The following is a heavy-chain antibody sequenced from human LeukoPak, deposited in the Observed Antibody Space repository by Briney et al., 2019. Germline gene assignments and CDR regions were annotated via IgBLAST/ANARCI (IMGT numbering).Heavy chain of an antibody. V-gene: IGHV4-4*09. CDR2: IYTSGST. D-gene: IGHD5-24*01. CDR3: ARREMATISYFDY. Sequence: SETLSLTCTASGGSISSYYRSWIRQPPGKGLEWIWYIYTSGSTNYNPSLKSRVTISVDTSKNQFSLKLSSVTAADTAVYYCARREMATISYFDYWGQGTLVTVSS. CDR1: GGSISSYY. J-gene: IGHJ4*02.